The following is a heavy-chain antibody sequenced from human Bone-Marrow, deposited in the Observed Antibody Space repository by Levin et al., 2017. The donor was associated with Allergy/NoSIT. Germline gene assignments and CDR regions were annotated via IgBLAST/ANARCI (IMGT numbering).Heavy chain of an antibody. D-gene: IGHD3-10*01. CDR1: GFTFSRYN. Sequence: GGSLRLSCAASGFTFSRYNMDWVRQAPGKGLEWISYISSSSSTIYYADSVKGRFTISRDNGKSALFLQMDSLRAEDTAVYCCARDGFISGNMDHWGQGTLVTVSS. CDR2: ISSSSSTI. V-gene: IGHV3-48*01. J-gene: IGHJ4*02. CDR3: ARDGFISGNMDH.